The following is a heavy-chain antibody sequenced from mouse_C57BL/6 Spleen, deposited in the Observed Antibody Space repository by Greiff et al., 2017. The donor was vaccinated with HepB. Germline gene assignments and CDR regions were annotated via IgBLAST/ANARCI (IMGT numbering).Heavy chain of an antibody. V-gene: IGHV1-22*01. Sequence: EVQLQQSGPELVKPGASVKMSCKASGYTFTDYNMHWVKQSHGKSLEWIGYINPNNGGTSYNQKFKGKATLTVNNSSSTAYMELRSLTSEDSAVYYCAIGRDILLLRSFAYWGQGTLVTVSA. D-gene: IGHD1-1*01. J-gene: IGHJ3*01. CDR3: AIGRDILLLRSFAY. CDR1: GYTFTDYN. CDR2: INPNNGGT.